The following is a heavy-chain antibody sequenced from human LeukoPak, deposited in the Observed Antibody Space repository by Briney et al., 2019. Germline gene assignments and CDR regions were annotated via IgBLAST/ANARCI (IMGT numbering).Heavy chain of an antibody. D-gene: IGHD2/OR15-2a*01. CDR2: ITWNGGTL. Sequence: GGSLRLSCAASGFTFDDYALHWVRQPPGEGLEWVSGITWNGGTLGYAESVKGRFTISRDNAKNTVYLQMNSLRAEDTAVYYCVSFYETYWGRGTLVTVSS. V-gene: IGHV3-9*01. CDR3: VSFYETY. J-gene: IGHJ4*02. CDR1: GFTFDDYA.